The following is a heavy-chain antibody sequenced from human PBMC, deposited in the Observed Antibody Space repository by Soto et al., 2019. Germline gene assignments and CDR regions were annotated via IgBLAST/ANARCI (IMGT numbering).Heavy chain of an antibody. CDR1: GFTFSSYG. V-gene: IGHV3-30*18. J-gene: IGHJ4*02. CDR3: AKEVRKFDS. CDR2: ISDDGSDK. Sequence: QVQLVESGGGVVQPGRSLRLSCAASGFTFSSYGMHWVRQAPGKGLEWVAVISDDGSDKYYAASVKGRFTISRDNSKNALYLQMNSLRVEDTAVYYCAKEVRKFDSWGQGPLVTVSS.